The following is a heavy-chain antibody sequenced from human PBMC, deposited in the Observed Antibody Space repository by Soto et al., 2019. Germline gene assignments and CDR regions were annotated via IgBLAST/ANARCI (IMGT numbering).Heavy chain of an antibody. Sequence: QVQLVESGGGVVQPGRSLRLSCAASGFTFSSYGMHWVRQAPGKGLEWVAVISYDGSNKYYADSVKGRFTISRDNSKNTLYLQMNSLRAEDTAVYYCAKDGTNEGELYYYGMDVWGQGTTVTVSS. CDR3: AKDGTNEGELYYYGMDV. J-gene: IGHJ6*02. CDR2: ISYDGSNK. CDR1: GFTFSSYG. V-gene: IGHV3-30*18. D-gene: IGHD1-26*01.